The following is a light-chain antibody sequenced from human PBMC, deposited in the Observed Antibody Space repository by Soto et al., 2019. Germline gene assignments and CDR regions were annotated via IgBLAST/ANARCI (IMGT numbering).Light chain of an antibody. Sequence: QSVLTQPRSVSGSLGQSVTISCTGTSVNVGGYNYVSWYQHHPGKAPKLIIYDVSERPSGVPDRFSGSKSANTASLTISGLRGEDEADYYCCSYAGTDSWVFGGGTKVTVL. J-gene: IGLJ3*02. CDR1: SVNVGGYNY. CDR3: CSYAGTDSWV. CDR2: DVS. V-gene: IGLV2-11*01.